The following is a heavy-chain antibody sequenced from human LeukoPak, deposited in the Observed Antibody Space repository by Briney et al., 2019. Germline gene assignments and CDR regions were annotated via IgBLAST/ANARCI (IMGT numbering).Heavy chain of an antibody. D-gene: IGHD3-10*01. J-gene: IGHJ3*02. CDR2: ISCDGGNK. CDR3: AKGPGITPDAFVI. V-gene: IGHV3-30-3*01. CDR1: GFTFSSYA. Sequence: PGRSLRLSCAASGFTFSSYAMHWVRQAPGKGLEWVAGISCDGGNKDYADSVKGRFTISRDNSKNTLYLQMNSLRAEDTAVYYCAKGPGITPDAFVIWGEGTMVTVSS.